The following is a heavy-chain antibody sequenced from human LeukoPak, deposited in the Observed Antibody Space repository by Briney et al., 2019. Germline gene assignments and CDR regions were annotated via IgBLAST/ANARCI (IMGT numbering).Heavy chain of an antibody. V-gene: IGHV1-46*01. J-gene: IGHJ4*01. CDR3: ARTRGDYFDY. CDR2: INPSGGST. Sequence: ASLRLSCKAAGYRLTIDYMHWVGQAPGQGLEWMGIINPSGGSTTYAQKFQGRVTMTRDMSTSTVYMELSSLASEDTAVYYCARTRGDYFDYWGHGTLVTVSS. CDR1: GYRLTIDY.